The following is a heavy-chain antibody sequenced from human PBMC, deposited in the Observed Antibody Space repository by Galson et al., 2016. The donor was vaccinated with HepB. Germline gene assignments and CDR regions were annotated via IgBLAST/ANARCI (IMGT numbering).Heavy chain of an antibody. D-gene: IGHD4-23*01. CDR2: IYWSSGDA. Sequence: SLRLSCAASGFTFHDHAMHWVRQAPGRGLEWVSGIYWSSGDAGYADSVKGRFTVSRDNAKNSVYLQMNSLRDDDTALYYCAKDVTPGGADVWGKGTTVTVSS. J-gene: IGHJ6*04. CDR3: AKDVTPGGADV. CDR1: GFTFHDHA. V-gene: IGHV3-9*01.